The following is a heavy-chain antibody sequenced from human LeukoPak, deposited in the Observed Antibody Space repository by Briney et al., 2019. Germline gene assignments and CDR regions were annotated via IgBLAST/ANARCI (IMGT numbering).Heavy chain of an antibody. CDR3: ARGRVSPSYFDY. CDR2: IDGGGSNT. V-gene: IGHV3-74*01. Sequence: PGGSLRLSCVASGFTFSDSWMHWLRQAQGKGLVWVSRIDGGGSNTPYADSVKGRFTISRDNAKSTLYLQINSLRAEDTAVYYCARGRVSPSYFDYCGQGALVTVAS. D-gene: IGHD3-10*01. CDR1: GFTFSDSW. J-gene: IGHJ4*02.